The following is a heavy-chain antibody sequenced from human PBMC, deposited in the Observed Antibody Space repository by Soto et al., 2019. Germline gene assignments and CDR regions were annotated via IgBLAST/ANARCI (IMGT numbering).Heavy chain of an antibody. V-gene: IGHV3-23*01. CDR1: GFTFSSYW. CDR3: AKDSRIQLWEYYFDY. J-gene: IGHJ4*02. Sequence: GGSLRLSCVASGFTFSSYWMSWVRQAPGKGLEWVSAISGSGGSTYYADSVKGRFTISRDNSKNTLYLQMNSLRAEDTAVYYCAKDSRIQLWEYYFDYWGQGTLVTVSS. CDR2: ISGSGGST. D-gene: IGHD5-18*01.